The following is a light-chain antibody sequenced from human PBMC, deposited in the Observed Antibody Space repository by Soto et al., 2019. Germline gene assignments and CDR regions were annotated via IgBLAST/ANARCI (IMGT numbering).Light chain of an antibody. V-gene: IGKV2-28*01. CDR2: FGS. CDR1: QILLYNNTYNY. CDR3: MQALQSLT. Sequence: EIVITQSPLTLPFTPLDPSSISCGSSQILLYNNTYNYLDWHVQKPGQSPQLLIYFGSNRAPGVPDRFSGSGSGTDFTLKINRVEAEDVGTYYCMQALQSLTFGQGTRLEIK. J-gene: IGKJ5*01.